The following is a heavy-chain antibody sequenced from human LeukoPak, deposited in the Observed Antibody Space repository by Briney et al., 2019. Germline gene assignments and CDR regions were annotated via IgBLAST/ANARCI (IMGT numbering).Heavy chain of an antibody. CDR1: GCTFSSYA. CDR2: IIPIFGTA. D-gene: IGHD6-13*01. Sequence: AVKVSCKGSGCTFSSYAISWVRQAPGQGLEWMGGIIPIFGTANYAQKFQGRVTITTDESTSTAYMELSSLRSEDTAVYYCARVGSSSFDYWVEGTLVTVSS. CDR3: ARVGSSSFDY. J-gene: IGHJ4*02. V-gene: IGHV1-69*05.